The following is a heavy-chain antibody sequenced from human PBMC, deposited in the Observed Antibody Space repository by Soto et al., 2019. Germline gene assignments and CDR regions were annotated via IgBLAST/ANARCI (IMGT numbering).Heavy chain of an antibody. J-gene: IGHJ6*02. Sequence: GGSMRLSCAAPGFNFSNYGMHCVRQDRGKGLECVAVIFYDGGRAEYAVSLKGRFTNSRDNSNNTLCLQRNSLRAEDTAVYFFAKRRDDDSCYYCDGRNDWGQGTTVTVSS. V-gene: IGHV3-30*18. CDR3: AKRRDDDSCYYCDGRND. D-gene: IGHD2-2*01. CDR1: GFNFSNYG. CDR2: IFYDGGRA.